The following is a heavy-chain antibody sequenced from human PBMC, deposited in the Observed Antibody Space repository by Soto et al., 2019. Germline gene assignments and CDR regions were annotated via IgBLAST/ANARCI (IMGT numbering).Heavy chain of an antibody. CDR2: IYGGGTT. Sequence: EVQLVESGGGLIQPGGSLRLSCEASGFTVSSKYMTWFRQAPGKGLEWVSVIYGGGTTYYADSLKGRFTISRDNSKNTLYLQMNSLRAEDTAVYYCVQTTGWPGFDFWGQGTLVTVSS. J-gene: IGHJ4*02. CDR3: VQTTGWPGFDF. CDR1: GFTVSSKY. D-gene: IGHD6-19*01. V-gene: IGHV3-53*01.